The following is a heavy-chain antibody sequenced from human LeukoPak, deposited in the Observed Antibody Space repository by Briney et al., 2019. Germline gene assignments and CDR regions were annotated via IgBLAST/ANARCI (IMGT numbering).Heavy chain of an antibody. CDR1: GGSISSSSYY. Sequence: SETLSLTCTVSGGSISSSSYYWGWIRQPPGKGLEWIGSIYYSGSTYYNPSLKSRVTISVDTSKNQFSLKLSSVTAADTAVYYCARHGHSSHLYGYYFDYWGQGTLVTVSS. CDR2: IYYSGST. CDR3: ARHGHSSHLYGYYFDY. J-gene: IGHJ4*02. D-gene: IGHD4-17*01. V-gene: IGHV4-39*01.